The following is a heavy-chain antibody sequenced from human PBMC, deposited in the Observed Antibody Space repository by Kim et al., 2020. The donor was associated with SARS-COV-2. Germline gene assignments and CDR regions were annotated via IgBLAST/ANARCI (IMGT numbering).Heavy chain of an antibody. J-gene: IGHJ6*02. Sequence: GGSLRLSCAASGFTFSNAWMTWVRQAPGKGLEWVGRIKTTTEGGTTDYAAPVRGRFTISREDSKSTLSLQMNSLKIEDTAVYYCTTGSYSGFDYINGYYDLDVWGQGTTATVSS. CDR1: GFTFSNAW. D-gene: IGHD5-12*01. V-gene: IGHV3-15*01. CDR3: TTGSYSGFDYINGYYDLDV. CDR2: IKTTTEGGTT.